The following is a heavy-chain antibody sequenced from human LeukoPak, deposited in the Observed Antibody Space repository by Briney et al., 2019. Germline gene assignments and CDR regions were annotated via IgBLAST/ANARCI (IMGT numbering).Heavy chain of an antibody. CDR2: VWYDGTNI. Sequence: GKCPRLSCAASGFTFSTYGMHWGRQAPGKGLEWVAVVWYDGTNIHYVDSVKGRFTISRDNSKSTLYLQMNSLTVEDTAVYYCARGGYSGTYYFDYWAERHLVSVSS. D-gene: IGHD1-26*01. CDR3: ARGGYSGTYYFDY. J-gene: IGHJ4*02. V-gene: IGHV3-33*01. CDR1: GFTFSTYG.